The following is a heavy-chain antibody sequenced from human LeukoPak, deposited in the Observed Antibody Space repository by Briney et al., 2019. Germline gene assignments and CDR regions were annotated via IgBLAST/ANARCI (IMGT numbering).Heavy chain of an antibody. Sequence: GGSLRLSCAASGFTFSSYGMHWVRQAPGKGLEWVAVISYDGSNKYYADSVKGRFTISRDNSKNTLYLQMNSLRAEDTAVYYCAKDRGPITDYWGQGTLVTVSS. V-gene: IGHV3-30*18. CDR3: AKDRGPITDY. J-gene: IGHJ4*02. D-gene: IGHD5-12*01. CDR2: ISYDGSNK. CDR1: GFTFSSYG.